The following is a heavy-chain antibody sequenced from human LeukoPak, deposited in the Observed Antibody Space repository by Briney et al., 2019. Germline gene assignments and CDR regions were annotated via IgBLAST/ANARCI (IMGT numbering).Heavy chain of an antibody. V-gene: IGHV3-74*01. J-gene: IGHJ6*03. Sequence: GGSLRLSCEASGFTFSIYWMHWVRQVPGQGLVWVSQINSDETSSTYADSVKGRFTISRDNAKNTLYLQMNGLRAEDTAVYYCARGPVYYYYMDVWGKGTTVTVSS. CDR1: GFTFSIYW. CDR3: ARGPVYYYYMDV. CDR2: INSDETSS.